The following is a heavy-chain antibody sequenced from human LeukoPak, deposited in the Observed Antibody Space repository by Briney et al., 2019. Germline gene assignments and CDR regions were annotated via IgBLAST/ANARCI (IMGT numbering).Heavy chain of an antibody. D-gene: IGHD5-12*01. CDR2: IIPILGIA. Sequence: GASVKVSCKASGGTFSSYAISWVRQAPGQGLEWMGRIIPILGIANYAQKFQGRVTITADKSTSTAYMELSSLRAEDTAVYYCVRDGGVSGYDLPDYWGQGTLVTVSS. CDR3: VRDGGVSGYDLPDY. J-gene: IGHJ4*02. V-gene: IGHV1-69*04. CDR1: GGTFSSYA.